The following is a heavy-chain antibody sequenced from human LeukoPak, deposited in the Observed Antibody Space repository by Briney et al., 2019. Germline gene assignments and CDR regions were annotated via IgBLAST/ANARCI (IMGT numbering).Heavy chain of an antibody. CDR3: AKDQMALRAFDI. CDR1: GFTFSSYG. J-gene: IGHJ3*02. D-gene: IGHD5-24*01. CDR2: IWYDGSNK. V-gene: IGHV3-33*06. Sequence: PGGSLRLSCAASGFTFSSYGMHWVRQAPGKGLEWVAVIWYDGSNKYYADSVKGRFTISRDNSKNTLYLQMNSLRAEDTAVYYCAKDQMALRAFDIWGQGTMVTVSS.